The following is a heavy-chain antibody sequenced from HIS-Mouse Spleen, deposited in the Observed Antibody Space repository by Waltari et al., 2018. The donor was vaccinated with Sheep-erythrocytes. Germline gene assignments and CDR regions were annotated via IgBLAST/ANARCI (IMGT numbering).Heavy chain of an antibody. V-gene: IGHV3-30*18. Sequence: QVQLVESGGGVVQPGRSLRLSCAAYGFTFSSYGMHWVRQAPGKGLEWVAVISYDGSNKYYADSVNGRFTISRDNSKNTLYLQMNSLRAEDTAVYYCAKGDAMVYDAFDIWGQGTMVTVSS. CDR2: ISYDGSNK. J-gene: IGHJ3*02. CDR3: AKGDAMVYDAFDI. D-gene: IGHD2-8*01. CDR1: GFTFSSYG.